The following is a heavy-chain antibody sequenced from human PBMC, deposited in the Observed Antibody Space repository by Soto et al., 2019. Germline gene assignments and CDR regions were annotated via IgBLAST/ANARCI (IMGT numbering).Heavy chain of an antibody. J-gene: IGHJ1*01. CDR1: GFSLSNARMG. V-gene: IGHV2-26*01. CDR2: IFSNDEK. CDR3: ARTSSSWYRGAEYFQH. Sequence: SGPTLVNPPDTLILTCTVSGFSLSNARMGVSWLRQPPGKALEWLAHIFSNDEKSYSTSLKSRLTISKDTSKSQVVLTMTNMDPVDTATYYCARTSSSWYRGAEYFQHWGQGTLVTVSS. D-gene: IGHD6-13*01.